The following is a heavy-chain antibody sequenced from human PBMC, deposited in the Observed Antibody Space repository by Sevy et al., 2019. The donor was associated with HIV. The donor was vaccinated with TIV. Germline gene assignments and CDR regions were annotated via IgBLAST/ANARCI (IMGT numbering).Heavy chain of an antibody. CDR3: ASGITGNTVQISGPRRMKYNWFDP. D-gene: IGHD1-7*01. Sequence: GGSLRLSCAASGFTFSSYSMNWVRQAPGKGLEWVSSISSSSSYIYYADSVKGRFTISRDNAKNSLYLQMNSLRAEDTVVYYCASGITGNTVQISGPRRMKYNWFDPWGQGTLVTVSS. V-gene: IGHV3-21*01. CDR1: GFTFSSYS. J-gene: IGHJ5*02. CDR2: ISSSSSYI.